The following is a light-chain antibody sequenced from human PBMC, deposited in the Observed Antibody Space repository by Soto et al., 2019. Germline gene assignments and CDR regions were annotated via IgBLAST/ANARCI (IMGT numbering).Light chain of an antibody. J-gene: IGKJ1*01. V-gene: IGKV3-15*01. CDR1: KSLGTS. CDR3: QKYNQWPWT. Sequence: VVMTQSPATLSVSPGERVVLSCRDSKSLGTSLAWYHHKPGQAPRLLLYEASIRATGIPARFSGDGSGTAFTLTISSLQSEDFGIYYCQKYNQWPWTFGPGTKVEI. CDR2: EAS.